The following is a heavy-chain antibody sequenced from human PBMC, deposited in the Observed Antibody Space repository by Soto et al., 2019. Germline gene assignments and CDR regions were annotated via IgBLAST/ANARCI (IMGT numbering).Heavy chain of an antibody. CDR1: GGTFSSYA. CDR2: IIPIFGTA. J-gene: IGHJ6*02. V-gene: IGHV1-69*13. Sequence: GASVKVSCKASGGTFSSYAISWVRQAPGQGLEWMGGIIPIFGTANYAQKFQGRVTITADESTSTAYMELSSLRSEDTAVYYCAGRLGYCSSTSCYHHYYYYGMDVWGQGTTVTVSS. CDR3: AGRLGYCSSTSCYHHYYYYGMDV. D-gene: IGHD2-2*01.